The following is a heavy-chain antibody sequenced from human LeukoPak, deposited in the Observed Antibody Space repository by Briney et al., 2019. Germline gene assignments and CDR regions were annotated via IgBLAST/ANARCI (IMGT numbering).Heavy chain of an antibody. J-gene: IGHJ4*02. CDR2: INPSGGST. D-gene: IGHD6-6*01. CDR1: GYTFTSYD. Sequence: ASVKVSCKASGYTFTSYDINWVRQAPGQGLEWMGIINPSGGSTSYAQKFQGRVTMTRDTSTSTVYMELSSLRSEDTAVYYCARDPYSSSSRLRLPGDYWGQGTLVTVSS. CDR3: ARDPYSSSSRLRLPGDY. V-gene: IGHV1-46*01.